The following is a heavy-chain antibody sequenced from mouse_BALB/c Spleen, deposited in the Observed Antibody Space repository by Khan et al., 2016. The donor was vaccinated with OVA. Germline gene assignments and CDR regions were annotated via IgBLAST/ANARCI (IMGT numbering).Heavy chain of an antibody. CDR3: ARGGSRYNYAIDY. D-gene: IGHD1-1*02. CDR2: ISYSGST. CDR1: GYSITSDYA. J-gene: IGHJ4*01. Sequence: EVKLLESGPGLVKPSQSLSLTCTVTGYSITSDYAWNWIRQFPGNKLEWMGYISYSGSTNYNPALKSRISITRDTSKNQFFLQLNSVTTEDTATXYCARGGSRYNYAIDYWGQGTSVTVSS. V-gene: IGHV3-2*02.